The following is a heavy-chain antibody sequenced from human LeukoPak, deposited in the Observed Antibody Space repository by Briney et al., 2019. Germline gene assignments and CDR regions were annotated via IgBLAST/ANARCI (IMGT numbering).Heavy chain of an antibody. CDR3: AREGFDA. Sequence: ASVKVSCKASGYTFTKYDINWVRQASGQGLEWMGWMNPNSGNTGYAQKFQGRVTITWNTSISTAYMELSSLRSEDTGVYYCAREGFDAWGQGTLVTVSS. CDR1: GYTFTKYD. V-gene: IGHV1-8*03. J-gene: IGHJ5*02. CDR2: MNPNSGNT.